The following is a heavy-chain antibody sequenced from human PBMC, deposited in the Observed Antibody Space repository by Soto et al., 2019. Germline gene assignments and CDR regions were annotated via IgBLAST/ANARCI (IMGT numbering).Heavy chain of an antibody. Sequence: EVQVVESGGDLVEPGGCLRLSCVTSGFMFSSAWMSWVRQGPGKGLEWVARIKSKNDGGAADYAARVNGRFSISRDDSKSTVYQQMNSLRAEDTALYYCVEGWNDFWGQGTLVTVSS. CDR1: GFMFSSAW. V-gene: IGHV3-15*01. J-gene: IGHJ4*02. CDR2: IKSKNDGGAA. CDR3: VEGWNDF. D-gene: IGHD1-1*01.